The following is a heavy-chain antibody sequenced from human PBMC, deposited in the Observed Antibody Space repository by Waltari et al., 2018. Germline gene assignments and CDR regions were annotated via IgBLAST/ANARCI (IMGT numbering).Heavy chain of an antibody. J-gene: IGHJ4*02. CDR2: INTDGTIR. CDR3: VMYSSEFLGDC. V-gene: IGHV3-74*01. Sequence: EMQLVESGGGLVQPGGSLRLSCAASGFISRSYWMHWVRQAPGKGLVSVSNINTDGTIRRYADSVKGRFTISRDNAKNMLFLEMNNLRVEDTAVYYCVMYSSEFLGDCWGQGTLVAVSS. CDR1: GFISRSYW. D-gene: IGHD6-25*01.